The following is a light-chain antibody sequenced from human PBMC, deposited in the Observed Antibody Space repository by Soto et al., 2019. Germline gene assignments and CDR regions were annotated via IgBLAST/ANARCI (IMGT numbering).Light chain of an antibody. CDR2: GAS. J-gene: IGKJ4*01. V-gene: IGKV3-20*01. Sequence: EIVLTQSPGTLSLSPGERATLACRASQSLSSTYLAWYQQKPAQAPRLLIYGASSRATGIPDRFIGSGSATDFTLTTSRLEPEDFAVYHCQQYGNSPPTFGGGTKVEI. CDR3: QQYGNSPPT. CDR1: QSLSSTY.